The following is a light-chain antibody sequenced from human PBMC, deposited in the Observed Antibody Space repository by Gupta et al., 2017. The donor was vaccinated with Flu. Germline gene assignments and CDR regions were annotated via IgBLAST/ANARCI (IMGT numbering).Light chain of an antibody. CDR1: QTISSF. Sequence: DIQMTQSPSSLSASVGDRVTITCRASQTISSFVSWYQQKPGNAPKLLIFAASSLQSGVPTRFSGSGSGTDFTLKINNLQPEDFAAYYCQQSDRAPPTFGGGTKVEIK. CDR2: AAS. V-gene: IGKV1-39*01. CDR3: QQSDRAPPT. J-gene: IGKJ4*01.